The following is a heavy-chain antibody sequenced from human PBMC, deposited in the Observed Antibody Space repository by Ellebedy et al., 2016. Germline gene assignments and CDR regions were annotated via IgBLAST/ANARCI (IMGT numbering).Heavy chain of an antibody. J-gene: IGHJ3*02. V-gene: IGHV3-64D*06. Sequence: GESLKISCSASGFTFSNYAIHWVRQAPGKGLEYVSAISSNGGSTYYADSVKGRFTISRDNSKNTLYLQMSSLRAEDTAVYYCVKGGGYSYFDIWGQGTMVTVSS. CDR2: ISSNGGST. CDR1: GFTFSNYA. D-gene: IGHD5-18*01. CDR3: VKGGGYSYFDI.